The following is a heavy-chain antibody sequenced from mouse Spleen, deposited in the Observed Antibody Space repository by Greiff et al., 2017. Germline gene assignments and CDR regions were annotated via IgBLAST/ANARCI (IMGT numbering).Heavy chain of an antibody. CDR2: IYPGSGST. CDR1: GYTFTSYW. D-gene: IGHD1-2*01. Sequence: QVQLQQPGAELVKPGASVKMSCKASGYTFTSYWITWVKQRPGQGLEWIGDIYPGSGSTNYNEKFKSKATLTVDTSSSTAYMQLSSLTSEDSAVYYCARSENALLRPPYYAMDYWGQGTSVTVSS. CDR3: ARSENALLRPPYYAMDY. J-gene: IGHJ4*01. V-gene: IGHV1-55*01.